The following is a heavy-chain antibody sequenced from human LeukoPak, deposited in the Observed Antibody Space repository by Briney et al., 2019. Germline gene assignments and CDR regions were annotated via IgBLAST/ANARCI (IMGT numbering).Heavy chain of an antibody. Sequence: PSETLSLTCAVYGVSFSGYYWSWIRQPPGQGLEWIGEINHSGGTKYNPSLKSRVTISIDTPENQFSLKLSSVTAADTAVYYCARIRCGHTNGICYNYWGQGTLVTVSS. CDR1: GVSFSGYY. J-gene: IGHJ4*02. V-gene: IGHV4-34*01. D-gene: IGHD2-8*01. CDR2: INHSGGT. CDR3: ARIRCGHTNGICYNY.